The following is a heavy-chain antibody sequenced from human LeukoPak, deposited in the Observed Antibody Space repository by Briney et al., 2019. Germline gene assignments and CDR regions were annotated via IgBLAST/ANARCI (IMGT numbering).Heavy chain of an antibody. CDR2: IKQDGSDK. J-gene: IGHJ4*02. Sequence: GGSLRLSCAASGFTFTTYWMTWVRQAPGKGLEWVANIKQDGSDKYYVDSVKGRFTISRDNAKNSLYLQMNSLRAEDTAVYYCARARYSGSYFFDYWGQGTLVTVSS. CDR1: GFTFTTYW. D-gene: IGHD1-26*01. CDR3: ARARYSGSYFFDY. V-gene: IGHV3-7*01.